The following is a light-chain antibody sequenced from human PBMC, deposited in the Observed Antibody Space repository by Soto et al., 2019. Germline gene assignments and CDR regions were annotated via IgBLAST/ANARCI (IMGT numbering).Light chain of an antibody. CDR2: KAS. Sequence: DIQMTQSPSTLSASVGDRVTITCRASQSISSWLAWYQQKPGKAPKLLIYKASSLESGVPSRFSDSGSGTEFTLTISSLQPYDFATYYCQQYNSYPWTVGQGTKVDIK. CDR3: QQYNSYPWT. V-gene: IGKV1-5*03. J-gene: IGKJ1*01. CDR1: QSISSW.